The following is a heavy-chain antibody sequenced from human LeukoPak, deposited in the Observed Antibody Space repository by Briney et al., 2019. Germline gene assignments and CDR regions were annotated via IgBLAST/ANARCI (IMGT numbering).Heavy chain of an antibody. V-gene: IGHV3-21*01. CDR3: ARTYYDILTGYNPYFDY. D-gene: IGHD3-9*01. Sequence: PGGSLRLSCAASGFTFGSYEMNWVRQAPGKGLEWVSSITTSSTSMYYADSVKGRFTISRDNAKNSLYLQMNSLRAEDTAVYYCARTYYDILTGYNPYFDYWGQGTLVTVSS. CDR2: ITTSSTSM. J-gene: IGHJ4*02. CDR1: GFTFGSYE.